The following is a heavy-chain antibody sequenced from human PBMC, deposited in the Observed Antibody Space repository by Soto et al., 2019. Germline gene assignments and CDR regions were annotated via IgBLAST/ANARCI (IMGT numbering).Heavy chain of an antibody. V-gene: IGHV3-74*01. Sequence: GGSLRLSCAASGFTFSNYWMHWVRQAPGKGRGWVSRINTDGRSTTYADSVKGRFAISRDNAKNTLYLQMNSRRAADTTVGYCAGGDRGIGGDGNLYDSWGQGTLVTVSS. CDR3: AGGDRGIGGDGNLYDS. D-gene: IGHD6-13*01. J-gene: IGHJ5*01. CDR1: GFTFSNYW. CDR2: INTDGRST.